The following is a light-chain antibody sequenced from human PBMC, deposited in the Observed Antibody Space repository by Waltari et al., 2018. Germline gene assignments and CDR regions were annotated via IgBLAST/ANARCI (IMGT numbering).Light chain of an antibody. V-gene: IGKV1-5*03. CDR3: QQYNSYWT. CDR2: KAS. CDR1: QSISSW. J-gene: IGKJ1*01. Sequence: DHQMTQSPSHRSPSVADRVTITCRASQSISSWLAWYQQKPGKAPKLLIYKASSLESGVPSRFSGSGSGTEFTLTISSLQPDDFATYYCQQYNSYWTFGQGTKVEIK.